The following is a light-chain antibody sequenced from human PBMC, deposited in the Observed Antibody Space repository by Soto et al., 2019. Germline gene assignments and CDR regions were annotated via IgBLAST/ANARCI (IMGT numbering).Light chain of an antibody. CDR2: AAS. Sequence: AIRMTQSPSSFSSSTGDRVTITCRASQGISSYLAWYQQKPGKAPKLLIYAASTLQSGVPSRFCGSGSWTDFTLTISCLQSEDFATYYCQQYYRYPQITFGQGTRLEIK. V-gene: IGKV1-8*01. J-gene: IGKJ5*01. CDR3: QQYYRYPQIT. CDR1: QGISSY.